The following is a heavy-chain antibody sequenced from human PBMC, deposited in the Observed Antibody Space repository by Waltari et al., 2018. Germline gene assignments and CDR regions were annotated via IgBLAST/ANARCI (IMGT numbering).Heavy chain of an antibody. CDR1: GYIFRRYG. Sequence: QVQLVQSGTAVKIPGASVNVSCKASGYIFRRYGINWVRQAPGQGLEWLGWISGVKVNTNHDQKCQGRDTMNTDTATSTAYMVLRSLRADDTAVYYCAKETSGAIVAATKGPFEIWGQGTMVTVSS. J-gene: IGHJ3*02. CDR2: ISGVKVNT. V-gene: IGHV1-18*01. D-gene: IGHD3-3*01. CDR3: AKETSGAIVAATKGPFEI.